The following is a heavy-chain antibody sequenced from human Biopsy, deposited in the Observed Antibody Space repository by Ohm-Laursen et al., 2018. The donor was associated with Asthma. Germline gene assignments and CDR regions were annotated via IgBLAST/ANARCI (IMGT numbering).Heavy chain of an antibody. CDR1: GFTFGDYW. V-gene: IGHV3-7*01. CDR3: ARTFHFWSPYHAEHYQL. D-gene: IGHD3-3*02. Sequence: SLRLSCTASGFTFGDYWMSWVRQVPGKGLEWVANIKHDGTEKNHVDSLKGRFTISRDNAKNSLYLQMNSLRAEGTAVYYCARTFHFWSPYHAEHYQLWGQGTLVTVPS. CDR2: IKHDGTEK. J-gene: IGHJ1*01.